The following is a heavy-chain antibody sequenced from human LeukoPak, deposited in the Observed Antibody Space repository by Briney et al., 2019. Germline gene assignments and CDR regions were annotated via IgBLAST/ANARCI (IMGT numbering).Heavy chain of an antibody. CDR3: AGTTPRDYGDYYFDY. D-gene: IGHD4-17*01. Sequence: TGGSLRLSCAASGFTFSSYWMSWVRQAPGKGLEWVANIKQDGSEKYYVDSVKGRFTISRDNAKNSLYLQMNSLIAEDTAVYYCAGTTPRDYGDYYFDYWGQGTLVTVSS. J-gene: IGHJ4*02. CDR1: GFTFSSYW. CDR2: IKQDGSEK. V-gene: IGHV3-7*01.